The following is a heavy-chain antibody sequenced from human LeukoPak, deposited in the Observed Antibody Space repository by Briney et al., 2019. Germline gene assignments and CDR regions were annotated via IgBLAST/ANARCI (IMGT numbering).Heavy chain of an antibody. CDR3: ARRAYSDYGGVSVDP. CDR1: GGSISSGGYS. V-gene: IGHV4-30-2*01. D-gene: IGHD4-11*01. J-gene: IGHJ5*02. CDR2: IYHSGST. Sequence: SETLSLTCAVSGGSISSGGYSWSWIRQPPGKGLEWIGYIYHSGSTYYNPSLKSRVTISVDRSKNQFSLKLSSVTAADTAVYYCARRAYSDYGGVSVDPWGQGTLVTVSS.